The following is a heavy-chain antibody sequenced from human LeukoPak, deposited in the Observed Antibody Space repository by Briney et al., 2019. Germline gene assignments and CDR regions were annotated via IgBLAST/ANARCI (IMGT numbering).Heavy chain of an antibody. CDR2: IDPAGTTT. Sequence: GGSLRLSCAASGFTFSTYWMHWVRQAPGKGLVWISRIDPAGTTTSYADSVKGRFTISRDNAKDTVYLQMNSLRAEDTAVYYCARVSIGWYSFDYWGQGTLVTVSS. CDR3: ARVSIGWYSFDY. D-gene: IGHD6-19*01. J-gene: IGHJ4*02. V-gene: IGHV3-74*01. CDR1: GFTFSTYW.